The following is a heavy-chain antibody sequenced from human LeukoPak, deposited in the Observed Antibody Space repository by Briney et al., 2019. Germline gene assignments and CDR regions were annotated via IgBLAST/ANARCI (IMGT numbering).Heavy chain of an antibody. V-gene: IGHV1-69*05. Sequence: GASVKVSCKASGGTFSSYAISWVRQAPGQGLEWMGGIIPIFGTANYAQKIQGRVTITTDESTSTAYMELSSLRSEDTAVYYCAREGLTYYYDSSGYSDEPLFDYWGQGTLVTVSS. D-gene: IGHD3-22*01. CDR1: GGTFSSYA. CDR2: IIPIFGTA. J-gene: IGHJ4*02. CDR3: AREGLTYYYDSSGYSDEPLFDY.